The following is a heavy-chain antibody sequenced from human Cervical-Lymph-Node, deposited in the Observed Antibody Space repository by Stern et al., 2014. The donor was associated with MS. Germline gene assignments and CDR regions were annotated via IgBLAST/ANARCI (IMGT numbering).Heavy chain of an antibody. V-gene: IGHV3-30*01. J-gene: IGHJ5*02. Sequence: VQLLESGGGVVQPGRSLRLSCAASGFTFSSYAMHWVRQAPGKGLEWVAVISYDGSNKYYADSVKGRFTISRDKSKNTLYLQMNSLRAEDTAVYYCARDGAYGLFDPWGQGTLVTVSS. D-gene: IGHD4-17*01. CDR3: ARDGAYGLFDP. CDR2: ISYDGSNK. CDR1: GFTFSSYA.